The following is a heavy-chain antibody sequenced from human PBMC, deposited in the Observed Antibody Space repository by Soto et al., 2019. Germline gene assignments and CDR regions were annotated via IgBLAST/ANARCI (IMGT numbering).Heavy chain of an antibody. D-gene: IGHD3-22*01. CDR2: IWYDGSNK. Sequence: GGSLRLSCAASGFTFSTYGMHWVRQAPGKGLEWVEVIWYDGSNKYYADSVKGRFTVSRDNSKNTLFLQMNRLRVEYTAVYFCARYPNYYEGPADNYVLDAWGQGTRVTVSS. CDR1: GFTFSTYG. CDR3: ARYPNYYEGPADNYVLDA. J-gene: IGHJ6*02. V-gene: IGHV3-33*01.